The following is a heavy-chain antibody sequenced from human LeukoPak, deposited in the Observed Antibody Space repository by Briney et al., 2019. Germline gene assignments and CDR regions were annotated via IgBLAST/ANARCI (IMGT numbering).Heavy chain of an antibody. CDR2: ISSSGSTI. CDR1: GFTFSSYE. D-gene: IGHD4-17*01. CDR3: ARGKTTYYYYGMDV. Sequence: GGFLRLSCAASGFTFSSYEMNWVRQAPGKGLEWVSYISSSGSTIYYADSVKGRFTISRDNAKNSLYLQMNSLRAEDTAVYYCARGKTTYYYYGMDVWGQGTTVTVSS. V-gene: IGHV3-48*03. J-gene: IGHJ6*02.